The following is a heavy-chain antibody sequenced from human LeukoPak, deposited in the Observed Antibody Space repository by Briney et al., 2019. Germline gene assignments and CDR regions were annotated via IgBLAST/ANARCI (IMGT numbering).Heavy chain of an antibody. D-gene: IGHD1-26*01. CDR2: ISAYNGGT. Sequence: ASVRVSCKASGYSFSTTYINWVRQAPGPGLEWMGRISAYNGGTAYAQKFQGRVTMTTDSSTTTAYMDLASLRSDDTAVYYCARGGTYYPCIDYWGQGTLVTVSS. CDR1: GYSFSTTY. V-gene: IGHV1-18*01. CDR3: ARGGTYYPCIDY. J-gene: IGHJ4*01.